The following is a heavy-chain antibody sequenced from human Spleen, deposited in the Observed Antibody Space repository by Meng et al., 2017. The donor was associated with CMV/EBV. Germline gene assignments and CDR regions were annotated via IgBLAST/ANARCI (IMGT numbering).Heavy chain of an antibody. CDR2: INHSGST. J-gene: IGHJ4*02. D-gene: IGHD3-3*01. CDR3: ARGPPFPLKIFGVAPVDY. CDR1: GSFIGYY. Sequence: GSFIGYYWSWIRHPPGKGLEWIGEINHSGSTNYNPSLKSRVTISVDTSKNQFSLKLSSVTAADTAVYYCARGPPFPLKIFGVAPVDYWGQGTLVTVSS. V-gene: IGHV4-34*01.